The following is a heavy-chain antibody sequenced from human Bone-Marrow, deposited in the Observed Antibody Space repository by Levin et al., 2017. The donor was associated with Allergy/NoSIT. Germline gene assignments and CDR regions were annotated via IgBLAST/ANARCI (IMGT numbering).Heavy chain of an antibody. J-gene: IGHJ3*01. Sequence: SETLSLTCTVSGGSISGGGYYWCWIRQHPGMGLEWFVCISYIGSTHYNPSLKSRVTISADTSDKQFSLKMSSVTAADTAVFYCARGTFHGASDAFDVWGQGTIVTVSS. V-gene: IGHV4-31*03. D-gene: IGHD1/OR15-1a*01. CDR3: ARGTFHGASDAFDV. CDR1: GGSISGGGYY. CDR2: ISYIGST.